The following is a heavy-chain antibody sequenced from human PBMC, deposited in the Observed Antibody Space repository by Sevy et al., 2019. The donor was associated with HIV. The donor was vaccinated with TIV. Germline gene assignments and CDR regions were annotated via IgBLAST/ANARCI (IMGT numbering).Heavy chain of an antibody. V-gene: IGHV3-23*01. Sequence: GESLKISCAASGFIFRSYAMSWVRQAPGKGLEWVSGISGSGGNTYYADSVKGRFTISREHSKHTVYLQMNSLRAEDTAIYYWAKEGTYGGIVSDSFYIWGQGTRVTVSS. CDR2: ISGSGGNT. CDR1: GFIFRSYA. CDR3: AKEGTYGGIVSDSFYI. J-gene: IGHJ3*02. D-gene: IGHD3-16*02.